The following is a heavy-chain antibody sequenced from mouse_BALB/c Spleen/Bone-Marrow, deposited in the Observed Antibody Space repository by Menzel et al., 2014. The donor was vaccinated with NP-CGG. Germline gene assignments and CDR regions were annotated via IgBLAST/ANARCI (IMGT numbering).Heavy chain of an antibody. CDR3: ARTAPENFDS. V-gene: IGHV14-3*02. J-gene: IGHJ2*01. CDR2: IDPANGNT. D-gene: IGHD1-2*01. CDR1: GFNIKDTY. Sequence: VQLKQSGAELVKPGASVKLSCTASGFNIKDTYMHWVKQRPEQGLEWIGRIDPANGNTKYDPKFQGKATITADTSSNTAYLQLSSLTSEDTAVYYCARTAPENFDSWGQGTTLTVSS.